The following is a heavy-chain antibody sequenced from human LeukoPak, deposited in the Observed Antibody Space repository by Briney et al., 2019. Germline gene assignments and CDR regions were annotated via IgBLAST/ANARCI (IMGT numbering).Heavy chain of an antibody. CDR1: GYTFTSYG. CDR2: ISAYNGNT. V-gene: IGHV1-18*01. Sequence: PSVKVSCKASGYTFTSYGICWVRQAPGQGLEWIGWISAYNGNTNYAQKLQGRVTMTTDTSTSTAYMELRSLRSDDTAVYYCARDWDGYSSPGDWFDPWGQGTLVTVSS. CDR3: ARDWDGYSSPGDWFDP. J-gene: IGHJ5*02. D-gene: IGHD6-13*01.